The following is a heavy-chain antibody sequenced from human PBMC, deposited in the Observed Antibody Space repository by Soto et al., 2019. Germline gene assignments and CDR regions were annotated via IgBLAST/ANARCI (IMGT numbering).Heavy chain of an antibody. CDR1: GDYYTGYY. V-gene: IGHV4-34*01. Sequence: PSEPLSLTCPVYGDYYTGYYWSRIRQPPGNGLEFIGEINHSGSTNYNPSLKSRVTISVDTSKNQFSLKLSSVTAADTAVYYCARAGGYCSSTSCRSYYYGMDVWGQGTTVT. J-gene: IGHJ6*02. D-gene: IGHD2-2*01. CDR3: ARAGGYCSSTSCRSYYYGMDV. CDR2: INHSGST.